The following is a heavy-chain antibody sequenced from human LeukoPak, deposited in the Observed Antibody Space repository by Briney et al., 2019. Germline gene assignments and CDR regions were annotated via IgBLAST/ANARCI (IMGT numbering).Heavy chain of an antibody. CDR1: GGSFSGYY. CDR3: ARAKPGDSNGIYGTDV. V-gene: IGHV4-34*01. Sequence: SETLSLTCAVYGGSFSGYYWSWIRQPLGKGLEWIGEINHSGSTNYNPSLKSRVTISVDTSKNQFSLKLSSVTAADTAVYYCARAKPGDSNGIYGTDVWGLGTTVTVSS. D-gene: IGHD3-22*01. CDR2: INHSGST. J-gene: IGHJ6*02.